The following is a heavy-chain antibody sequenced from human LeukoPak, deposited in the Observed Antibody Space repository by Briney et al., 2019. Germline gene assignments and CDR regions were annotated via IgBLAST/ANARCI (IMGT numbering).Heavy chain of an antibody. CDR2: INPSGGST. CDR3: ATTVAGTENWFDP. J-gene: IGHJ5*02. Sequence: ASVKVSCKASGYTFTTYYIHWVRQAPGQGLEWMGIINPSGGSTSYAQKFQGRVTMTRDTSTSTVYMELSSLRSEDTAVYYCATTVAGTENWFDPWGQGTLVTVSS. V-gene: IGHV1-46*01. CDR1: GYTFTTYY. D-gene: IGHD6-19*01.